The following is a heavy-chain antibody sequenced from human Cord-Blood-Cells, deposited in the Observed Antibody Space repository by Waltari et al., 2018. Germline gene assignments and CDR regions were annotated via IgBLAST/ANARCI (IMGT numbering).Heavy chain of an antibody. CDR1: GFTFSSYS. V-gene: IGHV3-21*01. D-gene: IGHD3-9*01. CDR3: ARDERYVGADYDILTGYYYYYYMDV. Sequence: EVQLVESGGGLVKPGGSLRLSCAASGFTFSSYSMNWVRQAPGKGLEWVPSLSSSSSYIYYADSVKGRFTISRDNAKNSLYLQMNSLRAEDTAVYYCARDERYVGADYDILTGYYYYYYMDVWGKGTTVTVSS. CDR2: LSSSSSYI. J-gene: IGHJ6*03.